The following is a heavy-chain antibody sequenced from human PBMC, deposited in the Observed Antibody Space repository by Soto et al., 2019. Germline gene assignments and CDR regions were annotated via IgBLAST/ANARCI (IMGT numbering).Heavy chain of an antibody. J-gene: IGHJ4*02. D-gene: IGHD3-3*01. CDR1: GSSITSSSDY. CDR3: ARHPRVVKTLYFDY. V-gene: IGHV4-39*01. Sequence: SEPLSLTCPVSGSSITSSSDYWGWIRQPPGKGLEWLAHIYYSHSTYYKPSLKSRITISIDTSKNQVSLKLSSVTAADRGVFYCARHPRVVKTLYFDYWGRGTLVSVSS. CDR2: IYYSHST.